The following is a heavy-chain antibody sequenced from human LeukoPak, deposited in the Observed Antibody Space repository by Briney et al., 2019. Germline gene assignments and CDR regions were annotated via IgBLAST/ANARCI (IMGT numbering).Heavy chain of an antibody. Sequence: GGSLRLSCAASGFTFSSYAMHWVRQAPGKGLEWVAVISYDGSNKYYADSVKGRFAISRDNSKNTLYLQMNSLRAEDTAVYYCAREWLRFFDYWGQGTLVTVSS. CDR3: AREWLRFFDY. J-gene: IGHJ4*02. CDR1: GFTFSSYA. V-gene: IGHV3-30*09. D-gene: IGHD5-12*01. CDR2: ISYDGSNK.